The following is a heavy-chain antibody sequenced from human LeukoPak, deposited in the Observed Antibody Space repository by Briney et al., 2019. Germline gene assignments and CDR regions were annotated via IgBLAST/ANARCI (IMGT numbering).Heavy chain of an antibody. J-gene: IGHJ4*02. CDR1: GFTFSSYW. CDR2: IKQDRSEK. Sequence: GGSLRLSCAASGFTFSSYWMNWARQAPGKGLEWVANIKQDRSEKYYVDSVKGRFTISRDNAKKSLYLQINSLRAEDTAVYYCATKSGNYYNYWGQGSLVTVSS. V-gene: IGHV3-7*03. CDR3: ATKSGNYYNY. D-gene: IGHD1-26*01.